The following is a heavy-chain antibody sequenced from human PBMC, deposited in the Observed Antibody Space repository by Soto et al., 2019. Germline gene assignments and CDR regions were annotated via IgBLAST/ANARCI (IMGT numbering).Heavy chain of an antibody. CDR3: VRATYCSDSSGYTRCLDY. Sequence: EVQLVESGGGLVQPGGSLRLSCAGSGFTLGDTYIDWIRKAPGRGLEGVVGSGNKPQGYSTAYAASLKARFTTSRDESNNSAYLQMNSLKTEDTAVYYCVRATYCSDSSGYTRCLDYWGQGTLVTVSS. J-gene: IGHJ4*02. CDR1: GFTLGDTY. D-gene: IGHD3-22*01. V-gene: IGHV3-72*01. CDR2: SGNKPQGYST.